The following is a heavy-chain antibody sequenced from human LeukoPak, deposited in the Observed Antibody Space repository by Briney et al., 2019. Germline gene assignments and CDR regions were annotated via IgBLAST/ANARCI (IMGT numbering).Heavy chain of an antibody. Sequence: SQTLSLTCTVSGGSISSGNYYWSWIRQHPSKGLEWIGYIFYNGNIYYNPFFTSRLTISQDTSKNQFSLRLSSVTAADTAVYYCARRATIGGFFDYWGQGTLVTVSS. CDR3: ARRATIGGFFDY. J-gene: IGHJ4*02. CDR2: IFYNGNI. V-gene: IGHV4-31*03. CDR1: GGSISSGNYY. D-gene: IGHD5-24*01.